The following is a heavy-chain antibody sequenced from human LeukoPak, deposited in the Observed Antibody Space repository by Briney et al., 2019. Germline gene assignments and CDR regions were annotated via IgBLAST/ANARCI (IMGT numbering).Heavy chain of an antibody. J-gene: IGHJ6*02. V-gene: IGHV6-1*01. D-gene: IGHD6-19*01. CDR1: GDSVSSNSAA. CDR3: AKSYRRSGCCYYYYYYGMDV. CDR2: TYYRSKWYN. Sequence: SQTLSLTCAISGDSVSSNSAAWNWIRQSPSRGLEWLGRTYYRSKWYNDYAVSVKSRITINPDTSKNQFSLQLNSVAPEDTAVYYCAKSYRRSGCCYYYYYYGMDVWGQGTTVTVSS.